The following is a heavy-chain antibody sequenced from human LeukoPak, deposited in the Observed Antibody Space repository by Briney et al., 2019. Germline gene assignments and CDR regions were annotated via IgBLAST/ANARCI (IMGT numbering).Heavy chain of an antibody. J-gene: IGHJ3*02. CDR3: ASTVAGTRGAFDI. V-gene: IGHV5-51*01. CDR2: IYPGDSDT. Sequence: GESLKISCKGSGYTFTSYWIGWVRQRPGKGLEWMGIIYPGDSDTRYSPSFQGQVTISVDKSISTAYLQWSSLKASDTAMYYCASTVAGTRGAFDIWGQGTMVTVSS. CDR1: GYTFTSYW. D-gene: IGHD6-19*01.